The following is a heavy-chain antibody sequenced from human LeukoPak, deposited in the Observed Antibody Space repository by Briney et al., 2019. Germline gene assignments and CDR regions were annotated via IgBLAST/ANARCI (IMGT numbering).Heavy chain of an antibody. CDR2: IYYSGST. CDR1: GGSISSYY. V-gene: IGHV4-59*08. D-gene: IGHD3-22*01. Sequence: SETLSLTCTVSGGSISSYYWSWIRQPPGKGLEWIGYIYYSGSTYYNPSLKSRVTISVDTSKNQFSLKLSSVTAADTAVYYCARSHLAITMIVVALFDYWGQGTLVTVSS. CDR3: ARSHLAITMIVVALFDY. J-gene: IGHJ4*02.